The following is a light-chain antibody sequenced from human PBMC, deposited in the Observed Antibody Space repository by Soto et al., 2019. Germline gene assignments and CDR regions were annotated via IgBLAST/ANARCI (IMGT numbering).Light chain of an antibody. J-gene: IGLJ1*01. V-gene: IGLV2-8*01. CDR3: SLHPGSNKFV. CDR2: EVT. CDR1: SSDVGYYDY. Sequence: QSVLTQPPSASGFPGQSVTISCTGTSSDVGYYDYVSWYQQHPGKAPKLVIYEVTKRPSGVPDRVSASKSGNTASLTVSGLRVEDEGYYYCSLHPGSNKFVFGSGPKVTVL.